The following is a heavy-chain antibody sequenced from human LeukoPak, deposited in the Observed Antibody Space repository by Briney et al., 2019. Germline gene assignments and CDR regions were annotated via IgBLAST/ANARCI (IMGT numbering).Heavy chain of an antibody. J-gene: IGHJ5*02. V-gene: IGHV1-2*02. CDR3: ARESSTVVP. CDR2: INPNSGGT. D-gene: IGHD2/OR15-2a*01. Sequence: ASLKVSCKASGYTFTGYYMHWVRQAPGHGLEWMGWINPNSGGTNYAQKFQGRVTMTRDTSISTAYKELSRLSSDDTAVYYCARESSTVVPWGQGTLVTVSS. CDR1: GYTFTGYY.